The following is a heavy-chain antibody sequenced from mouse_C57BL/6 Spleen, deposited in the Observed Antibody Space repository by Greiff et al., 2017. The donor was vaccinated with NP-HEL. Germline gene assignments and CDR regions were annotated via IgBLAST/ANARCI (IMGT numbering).Heavy chain of an antibody. CDR3: ARLGGNYFDY. Sequence: VKLMESGPELVKPGASVKISCKASGYAFSSSWMNWVKQRPGQGLEWIGRIYPGDGDTNYNGKFKGKATLTADKSSSTAYMQLSSLTSEDSAVYFCARLGGNYFDYWGQGTTLTVSS. CDR1: GYAFSSSW. CDR2: IYPGDGDT. V-gene: IGHV1-82*01. J-gene: IGHJ2*01.